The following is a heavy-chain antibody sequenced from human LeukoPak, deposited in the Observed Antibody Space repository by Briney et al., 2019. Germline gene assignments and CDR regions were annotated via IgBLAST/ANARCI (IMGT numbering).Heavy chain of an antibody. Sequence: PGGSLRLSCAVSGFTVSSSYMSWVRQAPGKGLEWVSVLYSGGSIFYADSVKGRFTISRDISKNMLYLQMNSLRADDTAAYYCARGAISSWYEDWGQGTLVTVSS. J-gene: IGHJ4*02. D-gene: IGHD6-13*01. V-gene: IGHV3-66*01. CDR1: GFTVSSSY. CDR3: ARGAISSWYED. CDR2: LYSGGSI.